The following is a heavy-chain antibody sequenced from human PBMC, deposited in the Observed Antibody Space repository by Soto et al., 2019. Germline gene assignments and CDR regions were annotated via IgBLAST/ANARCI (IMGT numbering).Heavy chain of an antibody. CDR2: IYYSGST. CDR1: GGSIRSYY. J-gene: IGHJ3*02. V-gene: IGHV4-59*12. Sequence: TSETLSLTCTVSGGSIRSYYWSWIRQPPGKGQEWIGYIYYSGSTNYNPSLKSRVTISVDTSKNQFSLKLSSVTAADTAVYYCARDPPLERNGHDAFDIWGQGTMVTVSS. D-gene: IGHD1-1*01. CDR3: ARDPPLERNGHDAFDI.